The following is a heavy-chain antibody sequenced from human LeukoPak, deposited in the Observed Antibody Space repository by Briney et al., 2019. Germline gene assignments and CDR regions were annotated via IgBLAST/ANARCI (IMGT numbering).Heavy chain of an antibody. V-gene: IGHV1-8*02. CDR2: MNPNSGNT. Sequence: ASVKVSCKASGYTFTGYYMHWVRQTTGQGLEWMGWMNPNSGNTGYAQKFQGRVTMTRNPSISTAYMELSSLNSADTAVYYCARESGFYGSGSRYWGQGTLVTVSS. CDR1: GYTFTGYY. CDR3: ARESGFYGSGSRY. D-gene: IGHD3-10*01. J-gene: IGHJ4*02.